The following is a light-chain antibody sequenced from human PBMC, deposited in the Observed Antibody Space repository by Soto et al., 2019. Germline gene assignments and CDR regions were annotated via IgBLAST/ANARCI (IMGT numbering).Light chain of an antibody. J-gene: IGKJ3*01. CDR3: QQYRSSPPEFT. Sequence: IVFTQSPGTLSLSAGERATLSCRASQTISSNYLAWYQQKPGQAPRLLIFGASYRATGIPDRFSGSGSGTDFTLTISRLEPEDFAVYYCQQYRSSPPEFTFGPGTKVDIK. CDR1: QTISSNY. V-gene: IGKV3-20*01. CDR2: GAS.